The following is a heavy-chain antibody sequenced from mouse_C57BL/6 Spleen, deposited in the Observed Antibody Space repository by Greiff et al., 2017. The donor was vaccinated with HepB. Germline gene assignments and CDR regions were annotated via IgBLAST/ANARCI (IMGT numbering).Heavy chain of an antibody. CDR1: GYTFTNYW. J-gene: IGHJ3*01. V-gene: IGHV1-63*01. D-gene: IGHD3-2*02. CDR3: ASADSSGSWFAY. Sequence: QVQLQQSGAELVMPGPSVKMSCKASGYTFTNYWIGWAKQRPGHGLEWIGDIYPGGGYTNYNEKFKGKATLTADKSSSTAYMQFSSLTSEDSAIYYCASADSSGSWFAYWGQGTLVTVSA. CDR2: IYPGGGYT.